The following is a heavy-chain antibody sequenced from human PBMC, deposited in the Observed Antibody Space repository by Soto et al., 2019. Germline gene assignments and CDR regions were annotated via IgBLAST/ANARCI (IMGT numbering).Heavy chain of an antibody. CDR1: GYTFTSYG. D-gene: IGHD6-13*01. V-gene: IGHV1-69*13. CDR2: IIPIFGTA. Sequence: SVKVSCKASGYTFTSYGISWVRQAPGQGLEWMGGIIPIFGTANYAQKFQGRVTITADESTSTAYMELSSLRSEDTAVYYCARDQSAAVVPNPSKYGMDVWGQGTTVTVSS. J-gene: IGHJ6*02. CDR3: ARDQSAAVVPNPSKYGMDV.